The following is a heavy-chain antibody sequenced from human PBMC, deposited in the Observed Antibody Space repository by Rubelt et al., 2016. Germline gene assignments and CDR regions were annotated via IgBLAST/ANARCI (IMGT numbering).Heavy chain of an antibody. Sequence: QVQLQQWGAGLLKPSETLSLTCAVYGGSFSGYYWSWIRQPPGKGLEWIGTIYYSGRTYYNPSLRSRVTISVDASKNQCSLRLNSGTAADSAVYYCARPAGPSYYYYVDYWGQGILVTVSS. CDR3: ARPAGPSYYYYVDY. D-gene: IGHD3-22*01. CDR1: GGSFSGYY. J-gene: IGHJ4*02. V-gene: IGHV4-34*01. CDR2: IYYSGRT.